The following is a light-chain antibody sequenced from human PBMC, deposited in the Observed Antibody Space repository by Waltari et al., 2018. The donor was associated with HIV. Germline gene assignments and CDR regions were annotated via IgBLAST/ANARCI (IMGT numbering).Light chain of an antibody. CDR3: QSYDSSLSGSFV. V-gene: IGLV1-40*01. CDR2: ADD. Sequence: QSVLTQPPSVSGAPGPRVTISCTGSRSNLGAGYDVPWFQQLPGTAPKLLIYADDNRPSGVPDRFSGSKSGTSASLAITGLQAEDEADYYCQSYDSSLSGSFVFGTGTKVTVL. CDR1: RSNLGAGYD. J-gene: IGLJ1*01.